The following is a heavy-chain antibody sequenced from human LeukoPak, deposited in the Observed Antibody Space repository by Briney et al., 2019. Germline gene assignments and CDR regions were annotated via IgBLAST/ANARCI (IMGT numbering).Heavy chain of an antibody. J-gene: IGHJ4*02. Sequence: SETLSLTCTVSGGSISSGDYYWSWIRQPPGKGLEWIGYIYYSGSTYYNPSLKGRVTISVDTSKNQFSLKLSSVTAADTAVYYCARAKGVGVLGWGQGTLVTVSS. CDR1: GGSISSGDYY. V-gene: IGHV4-30-4*08. CDR2: IYYSGST. CDR3: ARAKGVGVLG. D-gene: IGHD1-26*01.